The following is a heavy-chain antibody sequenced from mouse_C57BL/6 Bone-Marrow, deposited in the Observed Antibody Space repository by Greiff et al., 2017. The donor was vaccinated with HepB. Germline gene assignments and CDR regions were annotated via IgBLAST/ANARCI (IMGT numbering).Heavy chain of an antibody. J-gene: IGHJ1*03. CDR1: GYSITSGYY. CDR3: ARDKATVVASYWYFDV. Sequence: EVKLQESGPGLVKPSQSLSLTCSVTGYSITSGYYWNWIRQFPGNKLEWMGYISYDGSNNYNPSLKNRISITRDTSKNQFFLKLNSVTTEDTATYYCARDKATVVASYWYFDVWGTGTTVTVSS. V-gene: IGHV3-6*01. D-gene: IGHD1-1*01. CDR2: ISYDGSN.